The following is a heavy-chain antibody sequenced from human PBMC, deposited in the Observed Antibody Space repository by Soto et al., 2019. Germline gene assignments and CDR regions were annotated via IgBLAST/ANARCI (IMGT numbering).Heavy chain of an antibody. CDR2: INPSGGST. J-gene: IGHJ5*02. D-gene: IGHD6-6*01. V-gene: IGHV1-46*01. CDR1: GYTFTSYY. CDR3: ARAAPLYSSSSGNWFDP. Sequence: ASVKVSCKASGYTFTSYYMHWVRQAPGQGLEWVGIINPSGGSTSYAQKFQGRVTMTRDTSTSTVYMELSSLRSEDTAVYYCARAAPLYSSSSGNWFDPWGQGTLVTAPQ.